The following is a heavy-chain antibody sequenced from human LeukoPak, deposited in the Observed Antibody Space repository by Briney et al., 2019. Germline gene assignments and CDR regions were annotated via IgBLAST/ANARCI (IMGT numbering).Heavy chain of an antibody. CDR3: AVAVADGYVDY. CDR2: IKQDGSEK. CDR1: GFTFSSYS. D-gene: IGHD6-19*01. V-gene: IGHV3-7*01. Sequence: PGGSLRLSCAASGFTFSSYSMNWVRQAPGKGLEWVANIKQDGSEKYYVDSVKGRFTISRDNAKNSLYLQMNSLRAEDTAVYYCAVAVADGYVDYWGQGTLVTVSS. J-gene: IGHJ4*02.